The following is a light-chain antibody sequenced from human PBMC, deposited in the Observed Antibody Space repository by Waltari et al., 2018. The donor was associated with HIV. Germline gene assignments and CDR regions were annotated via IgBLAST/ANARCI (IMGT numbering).Light chain of an antibody. V-gene: IGLV2-8*01. Sequence: QSALAQPPSASVSPGQSVTIPCTGTSSDVGGYSYCPWYQQHPGKAPKLMIDEVSKRPSGVPDRFSGSKSGNAASLTVSGLQAEDESDYYCSLYAGSNNVIFGGGTKLTVL. CDR3: SLYAGSNNVI. CDR1: SSDVGGYSY. J-gene: IGLJ2*01. CDR2: EVS.